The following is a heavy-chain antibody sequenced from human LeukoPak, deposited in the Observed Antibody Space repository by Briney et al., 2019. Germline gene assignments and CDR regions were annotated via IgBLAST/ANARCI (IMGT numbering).Heavy chain of an antibody. J-gene: IGHJ4*02. V-gene: IGHV4-30-4*08. D-gene: IGHD6-13*01. Sequence: SETLSLTCTVSGGSISSGDCYWSWIRQPPGKGLEWIGYIYYSGSTYYNPSLKSRVTISVDTSKSQFSLKLSSVTAADTAVYYCARDRIAAVDWGQGTLVTVSS. CDR3: ARDRIAAVD. CDR2: IYYSGST. CDR1: GGSISSGDCY.